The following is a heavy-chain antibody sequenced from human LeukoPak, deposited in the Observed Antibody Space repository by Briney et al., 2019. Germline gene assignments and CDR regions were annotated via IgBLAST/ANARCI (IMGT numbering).Heavy chain of an antibody. CDR1: GGSISSGGYY. CDR2: IYHSGST. D-gene: IGHD1-26*01. V-gene: IGHV4-30-2*01. J-gene: IGHJ3*02. Sequence: PSETLSLTCTVSGGSISSGGYYWSWIRQPPGKGLEWIGYIYHSGSTYYNPSLKSRVTISVDRSKNQFSLKLSSVTAADTAVYYCARGGVGVGAPRSGAFDIWGQGTMVTVSS. CDR3: ARGGVGVGAPRSGAFDI.